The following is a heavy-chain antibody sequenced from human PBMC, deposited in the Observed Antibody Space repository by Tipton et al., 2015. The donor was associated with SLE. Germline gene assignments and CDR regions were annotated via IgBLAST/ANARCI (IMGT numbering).Heavy chain of an antibody. Sequence: TLSLTCAVYGGSFSGYYWSWIRQPPGKGLEWIGEINHSGSTNYNPSLKSRVTISVDTSKNQFSLKLSSVTAADTAVYYCARALRSSWRNYFDYWGQGTLATVSS. D-gene: IGHD6-13*01. CDR1: GGSFSGYY. J-gene: IGHJ4*02. V-gene: IGHV4-34*01. CDR2: INHSGST. CDR3: ARALRSSWRNYFDY.